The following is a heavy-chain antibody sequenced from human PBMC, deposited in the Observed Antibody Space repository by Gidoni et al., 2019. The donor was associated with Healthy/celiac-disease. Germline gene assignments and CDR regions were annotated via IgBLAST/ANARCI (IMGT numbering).Heavy chain of an antibody. Sequence: QVQLVESGGGVVQPGRSLRLSCAASGFTFSSYGMHWVRQAPGKGLEWVAVISYDGSNKYYADSVKGRFTNSRDNSKNTLYLQMNSLRAEDTAVYYCAKDTADIVVVVAAMRYYGMDVWGQGTTVTVSS. CDR2: ISYDGSNK. CDR1: GFTFSSYG. J-gene: IGHJ6*02. D-gene: IGHD2-15*01. V-gene: IGHV3-30*18. CDR3: AKDTADIVVVVAAMRYYGMDV.